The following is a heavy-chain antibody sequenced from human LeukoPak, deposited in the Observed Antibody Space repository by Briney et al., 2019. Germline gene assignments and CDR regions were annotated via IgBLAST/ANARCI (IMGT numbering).Heavy chain of an antibody. J-gene: IGHJ4*02. V-gene: IGHV3-30*18. CDR2: ISNDGSNK. CDR1: GFTFSSYG. Sequence: GGSLRLSCAASGFTFSSYGMHWVRQAPGKGLEWVAVISNDGSNKYCADSVKGRFTISRDNSKNTLYLQMNSLRAEDTAVYYCAKLIVGATHFDYWGQGTLVTVSS. D-gene: IGHD1-26*01. CDR3: AKLIVGATHFDY.